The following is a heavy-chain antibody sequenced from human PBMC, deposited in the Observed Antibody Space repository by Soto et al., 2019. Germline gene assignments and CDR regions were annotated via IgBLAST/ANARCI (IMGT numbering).Heavy chain of an antibody. D-gene: IGHD7-27*01. Sequence: EVQLVESGGDVVQPGGSLRLSCAASGFTFEDYTIHWVRQAPGKGLEWVSLIRWDGGSTYFADSVKGRFTISRENSKNSLYMQMNSLKTEDTAFYYCAKDGSQKDGDGNWWDSWGQGTLVTVSS. V-gene: IGHV3-43*01. J-gene: IGHJ5*01. CDR2: IRWDGGST. CDR3: AKDGSQKDGDGNWWDS. CDR1: GFTFEDYT.